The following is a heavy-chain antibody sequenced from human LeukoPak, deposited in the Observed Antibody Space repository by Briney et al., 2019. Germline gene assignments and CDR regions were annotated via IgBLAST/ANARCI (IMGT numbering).Heavy chain of an antibody. CDR3: ARGGMRSPRNYWFDP. CDR2: INHSGST. V-gene: IGHV4-34*09. CDR1: GGSFSGYY. Sequence: PSETLSLTCAVYGGSFSGYYWSWIRQPPGKGLEWIGEINHSGSTNYNPSLKSRVTISVDTSKNQFSLKLSSVTAADTAVYYCARGGMRSPRNYWFDPWGQGTLVTVSS. J-gene: IGHJ5*02. D-gene: IGHD1-26*01.